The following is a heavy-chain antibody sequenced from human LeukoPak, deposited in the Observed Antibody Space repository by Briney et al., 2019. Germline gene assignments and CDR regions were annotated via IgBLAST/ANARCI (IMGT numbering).Heavy chain of an antibody. Sequence: PGGSLRLSCSASEFTFSDSAMHWVRQAPGKGLEYIAAISSNGGSTYYADSVKGRFTISRDISKNTLYLQMSTLRAEDTALYYCVKGGYSSGWYADYWGQGALVTVSS. CDR2: ISSNGGST. J-gene: IGHJ4*02. CDR1: EFTFSDSA. CDR3: VKGGYSSGWYADY. D-gene: IGHD6-19*01. V-gene: IGHV3-64D*06.